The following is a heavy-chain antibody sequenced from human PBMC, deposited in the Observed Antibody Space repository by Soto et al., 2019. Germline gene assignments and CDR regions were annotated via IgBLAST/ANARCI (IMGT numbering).Heavy chain of an antibody. CDR2: IIPILGIA. D-gene: IGHD3-3*01. CDR1: GGTFSSYA. CDR3: VSVRVGGLGVVIEGNGFDP. Sequence: ASVKVSCKASGGTFSSYAISWVRQAPGQGLEWMGGIIPILGIANYTQKFQGRVTNTADKSTSTAYMELSRLRSEDTAVYSWVSVRVGGLGVVIEGNGFDPWGQGTMVTVSS. V-gene: IGHV1-69*10. J-gene: IGHJ5*02.